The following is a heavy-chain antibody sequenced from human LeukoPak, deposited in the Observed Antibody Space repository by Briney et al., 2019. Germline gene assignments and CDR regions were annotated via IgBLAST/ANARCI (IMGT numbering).Heavy chain of an antibody. CDR3: AREAPYSSGWYHGVDY. J-gene: IGHJ4*02. D-gene: IGHD6-19*01. Sequence: ASVKVSCKASGYTFTSYGISWVRQAPGQGLEWMGWISAYNGNTNYAQKLRGRVTMTTDTSTSTAYMELRSLRSDDTAVYYCAREAPYSSGWYHGVDYWGQGTLVTVSS. V-gene: IGHV1-18*01. CDR2: ISAYNGNT. CDR1: GYTFTSYG.